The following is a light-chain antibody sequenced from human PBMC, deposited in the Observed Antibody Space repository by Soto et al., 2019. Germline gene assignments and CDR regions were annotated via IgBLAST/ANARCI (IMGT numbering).Light chain of an antibody. V-gene: IGLV2-23*01. CDR3: CSYAGSSTSYV. Sequence: QSALTQHASVSGSPGQSITISCTGTSSDVGSYNLVSWYQQHPGKAPKLMIYEGSKRPSGVSNRFSGSKSGNTASLTISGLQAEDEAGYYCCSYAGSSTSYVFGTGTKLTVL. CDR2: EGS. CDR1: SSDVGSYNL. J-gene: IGLJ1*01.